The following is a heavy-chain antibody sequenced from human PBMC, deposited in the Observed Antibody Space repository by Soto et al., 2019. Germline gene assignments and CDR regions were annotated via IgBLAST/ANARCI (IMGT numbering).Heavy chain of an antibody. J-gene: IGHJ6*03. CDR3: AKATGAYYYYYMDV. D-gene: IGHD3-10*01. CDR1: GFTFDDYA. V-gene: IGHV3-9*01. CDR2: ISWNSGSI. Sequence: EVQLVESGGGLVQPGRSLRLSCAASGFTFDDYAMHWVRQAPGKGLEWVSGISWNSGSIGYADSVKGRFTISRDNAKNSLYLQMNSLRAEDTALYYCAKATGAYYYYYMDVWGKGTTFTVSS.